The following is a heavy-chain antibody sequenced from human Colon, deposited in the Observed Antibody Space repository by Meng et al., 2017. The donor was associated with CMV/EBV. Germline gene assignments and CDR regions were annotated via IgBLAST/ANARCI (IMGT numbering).Heavy chain of an antibody. D-gene: IGHD6-19*01. V-gene: IGHV3-7*01. CDR3: VQERLA. J-gene: IGHJ5*02. CDR1: GFMFSDYW. Sequence: GESLKISCVTSGFMFSDYWMTWVRQAPGKGLEWVANLNRDGSGKYYVDSVKGRFTISRDNAKNSVYLQMNSLRVEDTGVYYCVQERLAWGRGTLVTVSS. CDR2: LNRDGSGK.